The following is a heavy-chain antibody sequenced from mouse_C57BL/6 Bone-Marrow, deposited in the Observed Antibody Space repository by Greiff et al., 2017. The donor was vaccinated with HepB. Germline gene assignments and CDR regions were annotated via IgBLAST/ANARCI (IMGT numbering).Heavy chain of an antibody. J-gene: IGHJ4*01. Sequence: EVQLQESGAELVKPWASVKLSCTASGFNIKDYYMHWVKQRTEQGLEWIGRIDPEDGETKYAPKFQGKATITADTSSNTAYLQLSSLTSEDTAVYYCARDYYGSSYNYYAMDYWGQGTSVTVSS. D-gene: IGHD1-1*01. CDR1: GFNIKDYY. CDR2: IDPEDGET. V-gene: IGHV14-2*01. CDR3: ARDYYGSSYNYYAMDY.